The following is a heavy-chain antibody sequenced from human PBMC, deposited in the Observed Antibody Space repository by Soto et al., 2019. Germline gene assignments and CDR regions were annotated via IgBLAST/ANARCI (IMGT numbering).Heavy chain of an antibody. Sequence: SETLSLTCRVSGVRMSYGAYSGSEIRQSPGKALEWLGYSSQRETAYYNQSFKSRLSLSIDTTRNQFSLSLRPMTDADQAVYYCARGGGYDSFAFWG. CDR3: ARGGGYDSFAF. CDR2: SSQRETA. D-gene: IGHD2-15*01. CDR1: GVRMSYGAYS. J-gene: IGHJ4*01. V-gene: IGHV4-30-2*06.